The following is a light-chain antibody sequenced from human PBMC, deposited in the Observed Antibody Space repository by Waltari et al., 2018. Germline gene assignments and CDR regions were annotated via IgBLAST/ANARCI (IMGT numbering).Light chain of an antibody. CDR2: WAS. J-gene: IGKJ3*01. V-gene: IGKV4-1*01. CDR1: QSVLYSSNNKNY. Sequence: DIVMTQSSDSLAVSLGERATINCKSSQSVLYSSNNKNYLAWYQQKPGQPPKLLIYWASTRESGVPDRFSGSGSGTDFTLTISSLQAEDVAVYYCQQYYSTLCTFGPGTKVDIK. CDR3: QQYYSTLCT.